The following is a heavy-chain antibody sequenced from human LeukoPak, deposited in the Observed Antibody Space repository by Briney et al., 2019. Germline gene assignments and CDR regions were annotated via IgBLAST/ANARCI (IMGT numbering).Heavy chain of an antibody. CDR2: IYSGGST. D-gene: IGHD3-10*01. CDR3: AREGPMVRGVYSNGPPPFDY. Sequence: PGGSLRLSCAASGFTVSSNYMSWVRQAPGKGLEWVSVIYSGGSTYYADSVKGRFTISRDNSKNTLYLQMNSLRAEDTAVYYCAREGPMVRGVYSNGPPPFDYWGQGTLVTVSS. J-gene: IGHJ4*02. V-gene: IGHV3-66*01. CDR1: GFTVSSNY.